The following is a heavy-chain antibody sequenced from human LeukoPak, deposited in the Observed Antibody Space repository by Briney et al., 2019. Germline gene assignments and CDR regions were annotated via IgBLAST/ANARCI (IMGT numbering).Heavy chain of an antibody. Sequence: GGSLRLSCAASGFTFSSCEMNWVRQAPGKGLEGVSYITSSGSIIYYADSVKGRFTISRDNAKNSLFLQMNSLRAEDTAVYYCARSGLPGIAVAADFDYWGQGTLVTVSS. CDR3: ARSGLPGIAVAADFDY. V-gene: IGHV3-48*03. CDR1: GFTFSSCE. J-gene: IGHJ4*02. D-gene: IGHD6-19*01. CDR2: ITSSGSII.